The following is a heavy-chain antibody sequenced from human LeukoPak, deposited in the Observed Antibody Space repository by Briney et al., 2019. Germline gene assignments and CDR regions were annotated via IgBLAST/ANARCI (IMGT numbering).Heavy chain of an antibody. D-gene: IGHD3-10*01. V-gene: IGHV4-4*07. CDR1: GGSISSYY. J-gene: IGHJ5*02. CDR2: IYTSVST. Sequence: SETLSLTCTVSGGSISSYYWSWIRQPAGKGLEWIGRIYTSVSTNYNPSLKSRVTMSVDTSKNQFSLKLSSVTAADTAVYYCAREPFVKRVRGVIRWFDPWGQGTLVTVSS. CDR3: AREPFVKRVRGVIRWFDP.